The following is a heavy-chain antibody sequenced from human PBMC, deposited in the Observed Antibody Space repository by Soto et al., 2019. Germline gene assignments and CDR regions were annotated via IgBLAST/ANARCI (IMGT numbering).Heavy chain of an antibody. D-gene: IGHD6-6*01. V-gene: IGHV1-8*01. CDR2: MNPKSCNT. Sequence: ASVKVSCKASGYTFTSYDINWVRQATGQGREWMGWMNPKSCNTGYAQKFQGRVTMTRNTSISTAYMELSSPRSEDTAVYYCARGPPSSSFLDYWGQGTLLTVSS. J-gene: IGHJ4*02. CDR3: ARGPPSSSFLDY. CDR1: GYTFTSYD.